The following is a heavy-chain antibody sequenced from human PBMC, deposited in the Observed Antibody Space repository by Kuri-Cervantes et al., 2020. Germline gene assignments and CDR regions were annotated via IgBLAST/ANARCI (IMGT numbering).Heavy chain of an antibody. J-gene: IGHJ4*02. D-gene: IGHD6-19*01. CDR2: IYHSGTT. Sequence: SETLSLTCAVSGDSASSGYYWGWIRQPPGKGLEWIGSIYHSGTTYYNPSLQSRLTISLDKSKNHFSLRLSSVTAADTAIYYCARDPPGPRITVTGPVYWGQGTLVTVSS. CDR3: ARDPPGPRITVTGPVY. CDR1: GDSASSGYY. V-gene: IGHV4-38-2*02.